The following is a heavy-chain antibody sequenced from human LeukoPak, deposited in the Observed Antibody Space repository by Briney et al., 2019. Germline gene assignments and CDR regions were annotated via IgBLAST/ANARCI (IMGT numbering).Heavy chain of an antibody. J-gene: IGHJ6*03. CDR3: ARTQQLAGYYYYYMDV. V-gene: IGHV3-7*01. D-gene: IGHD6-13*01. CDR2: IKQDGSEK. Sequence: PGGSLRLSCAASGFTFSSYWMSWVRQAPGKGLEWVANIKQDGSEKYYVDSVKGRFTISRDNAKNSLYLQMNSLRAEDTAVYYCARTQQLAGYYYYYMDVWGKGTTVTISS. CDR1: GFTFSSYW.